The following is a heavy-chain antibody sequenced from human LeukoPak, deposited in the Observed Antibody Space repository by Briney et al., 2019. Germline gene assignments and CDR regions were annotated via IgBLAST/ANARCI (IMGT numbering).Heavy chain of an antibody. CDR3: AKDLQSRFRVDLGYCSGGSCYSGYFDY. J-gene: IGHJ4*02. D-gene: IGHD2-15*01. CDR1: GYTFTSYY. Sequence: ASVKVSCKASGYTFTSYYMHWVRQAPGQGLEWMAIINPSGGSTNYAQKFQGRVTMTRDMSTSTIYMELSSLRSEDTAVYYCAKDLQSRFRVDLGYCSGGSCYSGYFDYWGQGTLVTVSS. CDR2: INPSGGST. V-gene: IGHV1-46*01.